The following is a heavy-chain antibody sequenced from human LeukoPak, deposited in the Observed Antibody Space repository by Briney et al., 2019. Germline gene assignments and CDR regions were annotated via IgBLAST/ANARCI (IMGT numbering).Heavy chain of an antibody. D-gene: IGHD3-9*01. Sequence: PSETLSLTCTVSGGSISSYYWSWIRQPPGKGLEWIGYIYYSGSTNYNPSLKSRVTISVDTSKNQFSLKLSSVTAADTAVYYCARGRKYYDILTGYHPTAFDYWGQGTLATVSS. J-gene: IGHJ4*02. CDR3: ARGRKYYDILTGYHPTAFDY. CDR1: GGSISSYY. V-gene: IGHV4-59*01. CDR2: IYYSGST.